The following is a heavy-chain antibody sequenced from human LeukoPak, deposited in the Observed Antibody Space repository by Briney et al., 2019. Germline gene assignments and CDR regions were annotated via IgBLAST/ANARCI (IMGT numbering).Heavy chain of an antibody. CDR2: IYCSGST. CDR3: ARRVISEISIDKGNWLDP. J-gene: IGHJ5*02. D-gene: IGHD3-3*01. CDR1: GGSISSYY. V-gene: IGHV4-59*08. Sequence: SETLSLTCTVSGGSISSYYWSWIRQPPGKGLEWIGYIYCSGSTNYNPSLKSRVTISVDTSKNQFSLKLSSVTAADTAVYYCARRVISEISIDKGNWLDPWGQGTLVTVSS.